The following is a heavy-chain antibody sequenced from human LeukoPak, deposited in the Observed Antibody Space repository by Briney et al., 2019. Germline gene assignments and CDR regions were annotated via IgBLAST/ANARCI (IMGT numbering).Heavy chain of an antibody. D-gene: IGHD6-19*01. CDR3: ASIGDSRGWFEGFDY. CDR1: GGTFSSYA. J-gene: IGHJ4*02. Sequence: SVKVSCKASGGTFSSYAISWVRQAPGQGLEWMGRIIPILGIANYAQKFQGRVTITADKSTSTAYMELSSLRSEDTAVYYCASIGDSRGWFEGFDYWGQGTLVTVSS. V-gene: IGHV1-69*04. CDR2: IIPILGIA.